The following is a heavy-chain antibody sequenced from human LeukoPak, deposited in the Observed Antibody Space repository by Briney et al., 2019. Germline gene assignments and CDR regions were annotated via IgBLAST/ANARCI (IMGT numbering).Heavy chain of an antibody. CDR2: IYYSGST. Sequence: PSETLSLTCTVSGGSISSSSYYWGWIRQPPGKGLEWIGSIYYSGSTYYNPSLKSRVTISVDTSKNQLSLKLSSVTAADTAVYYCANLDAFHDYGDYWGQGTLVTVSS. V-gene: IGHV4-39*01. CDR3: ANLDAFHDYGDY. J-gene: IGHJ4*02. CDR1: GGSISSSSYY.